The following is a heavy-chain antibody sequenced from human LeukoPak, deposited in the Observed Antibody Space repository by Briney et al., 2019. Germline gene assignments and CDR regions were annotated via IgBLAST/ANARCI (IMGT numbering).Heavy chain of an antibody. CDR2: IYYSGST. J-gene: IGHJ4*02. CDR1: GGSISSGGYY. Sequence: SETLSLTCTVSGGSISSGGYYWSWIRQHPGKGLEWIGYIYYSGSTYYNPSLKSRVTMSVDTSKNQFSLKLSSVTAADTAVYYCARDGYYYDSSGYYYFDYWGQGTLVTVSS. V-gene: IGHV4-31*03. D-gene: IGHD3-22*01. CDR3: ARDGYYYDSSGYYYFDY.